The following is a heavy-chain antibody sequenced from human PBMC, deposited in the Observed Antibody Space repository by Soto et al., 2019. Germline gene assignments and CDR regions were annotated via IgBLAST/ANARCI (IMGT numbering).Heavy chain of an antibody. CDR2: INPSGGST. J-gene: IGHJ3*02. V-gene: IGHV1-46*03. CDR3: ASRWAVTTAFGSFDI. CDR1: GYTFTSYY. Sequence: QVQLVQSGAEVKKPGASVKVSCKASGYTFTSYYMHWVRQAPGQGLEWMGIINPSGGSTSYAQKFQGRVTMTRDTSTSTVYMELSSLRSEDTAVSYCASRWAVTTAFGSFDIWGQGTMVTVSS. D-gene: IGHD4-17*01.